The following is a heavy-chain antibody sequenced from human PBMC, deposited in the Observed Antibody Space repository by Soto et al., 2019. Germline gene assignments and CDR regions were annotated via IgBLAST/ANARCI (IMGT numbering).Heavy chain of an antibody. V-gene: IGHV4-31*03. D-gene: IGHD3-22*01. CDR2: IYYSGST. CDR1: GGSISSGGYY. CDR3: ARAVGYYDSSGYFHFDY. J-gene: IGHJ4*02. Sequence: SETLSLTCTVSGGSISSGGYYWSWIRQHPGKGLEWIGHIYYSGSTYYNPSLKSRVTISVDTSKNQFSLKLSSVTAADTAVYYCARAVGYYDSSGYFHFDYWGQGTLVTVSS.